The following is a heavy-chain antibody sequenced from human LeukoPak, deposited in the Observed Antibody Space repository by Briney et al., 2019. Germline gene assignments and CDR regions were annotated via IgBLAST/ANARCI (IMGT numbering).Heavy chain of an antibody. CDR3: ARSPTSWYFDY. CDR2: ISVSGNT. Sequence: PGGSLRLSCAASGFTLSSYAMSWVRQGPGKGLEWVSAISVSGNTYHADSVKGRFTISRDNSKNTLYLQMNSLRPEDTSVYYCARSPTSWYFDYWGQGTLVTVSS. D-gene: IGHD2-2*01. J-gene: IGHJ4*02. V-gene: IGHV3-23*01. CDR1: GFTLSSYA.